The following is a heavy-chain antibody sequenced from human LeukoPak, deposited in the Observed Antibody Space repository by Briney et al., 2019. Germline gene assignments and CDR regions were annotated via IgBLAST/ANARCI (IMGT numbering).Heavy chain of an antibody. D-gene: IGHD2-2*02. V-gene: IGHV4-34*01. CDR1: GGSFSGYY. CDR2: INHSGST. CDR3: AREVYCSSISCYTHYMDV. J-gene: IGHJ6*03. Sequence: SETLSLTCAVYGGSFSGYYWSWIRQPPGKGLEWIGEINHSGSTNYNPSLKSRVTISVDTSKNQFSLKLSSVTAADTAVYYCAREVYCSSISCYTHYMDVWGKGTTVTVSS.